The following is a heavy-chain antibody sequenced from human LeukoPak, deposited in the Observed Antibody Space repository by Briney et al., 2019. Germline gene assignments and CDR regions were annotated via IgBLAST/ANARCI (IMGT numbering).Heavy chain of an antibody. CDR3: AGHIVGALDAFDI. Sequence: SSETLSLTCTVSGGSISSSSYYWGWIRQPPGKGLEWIGSIYYSGSTYYNPSLKSRVTISVDTSKNQFSLKLSSVTAADTAVYYCAGHIVGALDAFDIWGQGTMVTVSS. J-gene: IGHJ3*02. CDR1: GGSISSSSYY. D-gene: IGHD1-26*01. CDR2: IYYSGST. V-gene: IGHV4-39*07.